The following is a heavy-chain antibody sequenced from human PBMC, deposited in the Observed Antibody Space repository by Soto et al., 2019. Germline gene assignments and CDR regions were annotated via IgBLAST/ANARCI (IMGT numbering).Heavy chain of an antibody. Sequence: QVQLQESGPGLVRPSETLSLTCTVSGGSVNSYYWSWIRQTPGKGPEWIGYIFYSGSTNSNPSLKSRVSMSVDMSKNQFSLRLSSLTAADTAVYYCARVFPSYCGGDCAYFDSWGQGILVTVSS. CDR2: IFYSGST. J-gene: IGHJ4*02. CDR1: GGSVNSYY. D-gene: IGHD2-21*02. V-gene: IGHV4-59*02. CDR3: ARVFPSYCGGDCAYFDS.